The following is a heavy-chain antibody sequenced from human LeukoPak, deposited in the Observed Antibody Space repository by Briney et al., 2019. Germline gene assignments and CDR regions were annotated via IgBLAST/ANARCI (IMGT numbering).Heavy chain of an antibody. D-gene: IGHD3-10*01. Sequence: ASVKVSCKASGYTFTDYGMHWVRQAPGQRLEWMAWINAGNGNAKYSQKFQGRVTITRDTSASTAYMELSSLRSDDTAVYYCARYTFGFGEFSNFDYWGQGTLVTVSS. CDR1: GYTFTDYG. CDR2: INAGNGNA. CDR3: ARYTFGFGEFSNFDY. V-gene: IGHV1-3*01. J-gene: IGHJ4*02.